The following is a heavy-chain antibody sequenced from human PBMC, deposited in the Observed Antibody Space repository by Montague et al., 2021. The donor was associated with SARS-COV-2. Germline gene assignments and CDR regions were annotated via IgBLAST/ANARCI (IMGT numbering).Heavy chain of an antibody. CDR3: ARSPYYDSSGQMGFDF. D-gene: IGHD3-22*01. J-gene: IGHJ4*02. CDR1: GVFISSGAYY. Sequence: TLSLTCSVSGVFISSGAYYWSWIRQHPGKGLEWIGYIYYNGSTYYNPSLKSRVTIAVDTTKNHFSLKLSSVTTADTAVYYCARSPYYDSSGQMGFDFWGQGTLVTVSS. V-gene: IGHV4-31*03. CDR2: IYYNGST.